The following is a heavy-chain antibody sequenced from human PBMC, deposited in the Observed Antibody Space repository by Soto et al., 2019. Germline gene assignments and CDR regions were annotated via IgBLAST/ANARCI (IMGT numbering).Heavy chain of an antibody. CDR3: ARRKGDYYDSSGYQYYFDY. J-gene: IGHJ4*02. Sequence: QVQLVQSGAAVKKPGASVKVSCKASGYTFADYYVHWVRQAPGQGLEWMGWINPNSGGTKSAQKFQGRVTMTRDTSISRAYMELSRLRSDDTAVYYRARRKGDYYDSSGYQYYFDYWGQGTLVTVSS. V-gene: IGHV1-2*02. D-gene: IGHD3-22*01. CDR1: GYTFADYY. CDR2: INPNSGGT.